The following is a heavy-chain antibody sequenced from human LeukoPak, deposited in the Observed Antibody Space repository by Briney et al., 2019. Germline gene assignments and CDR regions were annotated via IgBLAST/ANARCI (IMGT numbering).Heavy chain of an antibody. CDR1: GYTFTSYG. CDR2: ISAYNGNT. CDR3: ARDAFGELSSWFDP. J-gene: IGHJ5*02. Sequence: ASVKVSCKASGYTFTSYGISWVRQAPGQGLEWMGWISAYNGNTNYAQKLQGRVTMTTDTSTSTAYMELRSLRSDDTAVYYCARDAFGELSSWFDPWGQGTLVTVSS. V-gene: IGHV1-18*01. D-gene: IGHD3-10*01.